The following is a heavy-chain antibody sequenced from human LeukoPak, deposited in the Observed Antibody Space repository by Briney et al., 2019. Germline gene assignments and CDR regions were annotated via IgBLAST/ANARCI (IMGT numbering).Heavy chain of an antibody. CDR1: GGSISSYY. D-gene: IGHD5-12*01. CDR3: ARLGYSGYDLLVDY. CDR2: IYTSGST. J-gene: IGHJ4*02. V-gene: IGHV4-4*07. Sequence: SSETLSLTCTVSGGSISSYYWSWIRQPAGKGLEWIGRIYTSGSTNYNPSLKSRVTMSVDTSKNQFSLKLSSVTAADTAVYYCARLGYSGYDLLVDYWGQGTLVTVSS.